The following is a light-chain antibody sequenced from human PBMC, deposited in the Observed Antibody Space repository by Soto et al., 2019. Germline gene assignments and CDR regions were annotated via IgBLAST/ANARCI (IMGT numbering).Light chain of an antibody. CDR3: ISYTGSRTSYV. CDR2: GNS. V-gene: IGLV1-40*01. J-gene: IGLJ1*01. CDR1: SSNIGAGYD. Sequence: QSVMTQPPSVSGAPGQRVTISCTGSSSNIGAGYDVHWYQQLPGTAPNLLIYGNSNRPSGVPDRFSGSKSGTSASLAITGIQAHDEADYYCISYTGSRTSYVFGSGTKVTV.